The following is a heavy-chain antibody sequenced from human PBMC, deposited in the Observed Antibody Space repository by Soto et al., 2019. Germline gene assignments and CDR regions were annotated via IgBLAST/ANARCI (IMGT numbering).Heavy chain of an antibody. D-gene: IGHD1-26*01. Sequence: SVKVSCKASGGTFSSYAISWVRQAPGQGLEWMGGIIPIFGTANYAQKFQGRVTITADESTSTAYMELSSLRSEDTAVYYCARDGVPTSLGLDVWGQATTVTVSS. CDR2: IIPIFGTA. J-gene: IGHJ6*02. CDR1: GGTFSSYA. CDR3: ARDGVPTSLGLDV. V-gene: IGHV1-69*13.